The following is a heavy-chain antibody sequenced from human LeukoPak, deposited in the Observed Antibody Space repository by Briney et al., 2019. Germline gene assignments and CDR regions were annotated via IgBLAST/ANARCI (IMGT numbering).Heavy chain of an antibody. Sequence: PSETLSLTCTVSDGSISSYYWSWIRQSAGKGLEWIGRIFTSGDTNYNPSLKSRVTMSVDTSKKQISLKLSSVTAADTAMYYCAREDCRGGACSLGIDSWGQGTLVTVSS. D-gene: IGHD2-15*01. J-gene: IGHJ4*02. CDR1: DGSISSYY. CDR2: IFTSGDT. V-gene: IGHV4-4*07. CDR3: AREDCRGGACSLGIDS.